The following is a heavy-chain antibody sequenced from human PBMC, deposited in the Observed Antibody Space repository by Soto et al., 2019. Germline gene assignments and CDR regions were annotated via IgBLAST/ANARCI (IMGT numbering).Heavy chain of an antibody. CDR1: VGFIRRSNR. Sequence: SVTLSLTCAVSVGFIRRSNRWSSVRQPQGQGLEWVGQIYRSGCTNYNPSLKTRVPISVDNSKNQLPLMLHPVTAGHPAVYSCAREVVQGRGYRSRWLADWGQGTRVTGFS. CDR3: AREVVQGRGYRSRWLAD. D-gene: IGHD6-13*01. CDR2: IYRSGCT. J-gene: IGHJ4*02. V-gene: IGHV4-4*02.